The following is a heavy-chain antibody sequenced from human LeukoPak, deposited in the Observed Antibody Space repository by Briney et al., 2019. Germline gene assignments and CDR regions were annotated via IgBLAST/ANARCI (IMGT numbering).Heavy chain of an antibody. D-gene: IGHD3-9*01. CDR2: IYYSGST. V-gene: IGHV4-59*01. Sequence: SETLSLTCTVSGGSISSYYWSWIRQPPGKGLEWIGYIYYSGSTNYNPSLKSRVTISVDTSKNQFPLKLSSVTAADTAVYYCARVQELTGYSLFDYWGQGTLVTVSS. CDR1: GGSISSYY. CDR3: ARVQELTGYSLFDY. J-gene: IGHJ4*02.